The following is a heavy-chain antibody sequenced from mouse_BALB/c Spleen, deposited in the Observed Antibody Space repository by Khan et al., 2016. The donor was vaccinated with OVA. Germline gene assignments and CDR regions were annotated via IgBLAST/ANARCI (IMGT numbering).Heavy chain of an antibody. J-gene: IGHJ2*01. CDR1: GYTFSSYW. CDR3: ARERIDY. V-gene: IGHV1-7*01. Sequence: VKLVESGAEQAKPGASVKMSCKTSGYTFSSYWMHWVKQRPGQGLEWIGYINPTSGYTEYNEKFKDKATLSADKSSSTAYMQLTSLTSEDSAVYYCARERIDYWGQGTTLTVSS. CDR2: INPTSGYT.